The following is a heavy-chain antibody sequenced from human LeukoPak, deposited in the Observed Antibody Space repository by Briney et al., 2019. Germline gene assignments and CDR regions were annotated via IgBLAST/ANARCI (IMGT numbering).Heavy chain of an antibody. J-gene: IGHJ6*03. V-gene: IGHV3-21*01. CDR3: AREDGYYYYMDV. CDR2: ISTTSAYI. D-gene: IGHD4-17*01. Sequence: GGSLRLSCAASGFTFSGYSMNWVRQAPGKRLEWVSSISTTSAYIYYADSVRGRLTTSRDNAKSSLYLEMNSLRAEDTAVYYCAREDGYYYYMDVWGKGTTVTISS. CDR1: GFTFSGYS.